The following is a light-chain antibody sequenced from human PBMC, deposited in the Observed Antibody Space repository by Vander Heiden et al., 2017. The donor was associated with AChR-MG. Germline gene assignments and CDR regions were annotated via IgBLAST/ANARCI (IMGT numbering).Light chain of an antibody. J-gene: IGLJ1*01. CDR3: CSYAGNYAYV. V-gene: IGLV2-11*01. CDR1: SSDVGGYNY. Sequence: QSALTQPRSVSGSRGQSVTISCTGTSSDVGGYNYVSWYQQHPGQAPKLVIFDVIRRPSGVHDRFSGSKSGNTASLTISGLQAEDDADYYCCSYAGNYAYVFGGGTKVTVL. CDR2: DVI.